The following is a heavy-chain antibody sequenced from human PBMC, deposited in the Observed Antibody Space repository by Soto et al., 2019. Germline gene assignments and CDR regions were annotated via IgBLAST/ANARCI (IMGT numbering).Heavy chain of an antibody. CDR3: ARFLSDYYGSGSSFYGMDV. D-gene: IGHD3-10*01. J-gene: IGHJ6*02. V-gene: IGHV3-21*01. CDR1: GFTFSSYR. CDR2: ISSSSSYI. Sequence: XGSLRLSCAASGFTFSSYRMNWVRQAPGKGLEWVSSISSSSSYIYYADSVKGRFTISRDNAKNSLYLQMNSLRAEDTAVYYCARFLSDYYGSGSSFYGMDVWGQGTTVTVSS.